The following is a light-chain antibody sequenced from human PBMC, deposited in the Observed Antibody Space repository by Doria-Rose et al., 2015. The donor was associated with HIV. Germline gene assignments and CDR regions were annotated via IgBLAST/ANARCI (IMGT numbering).Light chain of an antibody. CDR3: QVSDSGREWGV. V-gene: IGLV3-21*02. Sequence: LTQPPSVSVAPGQTARITCGGNNIGSRHVHWYQQRPGQAPVLVVYDDDARRSGISARFSGSNSGNTATLTISWVEAGDEADYYCQVSDSGREWGVCGSRTKVTVL. CDR1: NIGSRH. J-gene: IGLJ1*01. CDR2: DDD.